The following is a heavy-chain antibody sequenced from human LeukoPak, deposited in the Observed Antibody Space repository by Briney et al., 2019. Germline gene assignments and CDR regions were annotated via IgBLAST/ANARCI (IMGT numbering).Heavy chain of an antibody. J-gene: IGHJ5*02. Sequence: PSETLSLTCTVSSDSISTTSYYWGWIRQPPGKGLEWIGSTYYSGSTYYNPSLKSRVTISIDTSKNQFSLKLSSVTAADTAVYHCARQRGYSCFDPWGQGTLVTVSS. D-gene: IGHD6-13*01. CDR1: SDSISTTSYY. CDR2: TYYSGST. V-gene: IGHV4-39*01. CDR3: ARQRGYSCFDP.